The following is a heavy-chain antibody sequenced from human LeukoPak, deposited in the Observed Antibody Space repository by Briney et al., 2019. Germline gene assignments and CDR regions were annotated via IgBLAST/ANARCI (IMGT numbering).Heavy chain of an antibody. CDR1: GGSISGFY. V-gene: IGHV4-59*07. Sequence: SDTLSLTCAVSGGSISGFYWTWIPQPPGKGLEFIGQIHYSGSTDYNPSLKSRITMSVDTSKNQFFLSLNSVTAADTAVYYCAKFGLYYNMDVWGQGTTVTVSS. J-gene: IGHJ6*02. CDR2: IHYSGST. D-gene: IGHD3-16*01. CDR3: AKFGLYYNMDV.